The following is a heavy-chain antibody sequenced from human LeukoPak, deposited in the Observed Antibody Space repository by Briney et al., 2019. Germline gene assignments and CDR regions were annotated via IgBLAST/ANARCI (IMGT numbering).Heavy chain of an antibody. CDR2: ISSSSSYI. Sequence: GGSLRLSCAASGFTFSSYSMNWVRQAPGKGLEWVSSISSSSSYIYYADSVKGRFTISRDNAKNSLYLQMNSLRAEDTAVYYCARDQRATIFGVVINFFDYWGQGTLVTVSS. V-gene: IGHV3-21*01. D-gene: IGHD3-3*01. CDR1: GFTFSSYS. J-gene: IGHJ4*02. CDR3: ARDQRATIFGVVINFFDY.